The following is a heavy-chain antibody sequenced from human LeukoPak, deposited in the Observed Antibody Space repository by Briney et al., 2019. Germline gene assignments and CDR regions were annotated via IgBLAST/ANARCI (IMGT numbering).Heavy chain of an antibody. CDR3: VKDNPLDY. J-gene: IGHJ4*02. CDR1: GFTFSDYG. V-gene: IGHV3-30*02. CDR2: IRHDGNKK. Sequence: GGSLRLSCGASGFTFSDYGMLWVRQAPGKGLDWVAFIRHDGNKKLYADSVKCRFTVSRDNSKNTLYLYVNTLRSDDSAVYYCVKDNPLDYWGQGTLVIVSS.